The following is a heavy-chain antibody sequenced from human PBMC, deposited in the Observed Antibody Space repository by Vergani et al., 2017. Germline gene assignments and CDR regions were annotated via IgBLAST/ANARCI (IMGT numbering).Heavy chain of an antibody. Sequence: QVQLQESGPGLVKPSQTLSLTCTVSGGSISSGGYYWGWIRQPPGKGLEWIGSIYYSGSTYYNPSLKSRVTISVDTSKNQFSLKLSSVTAADTAVYYCARHSAIVGVHDYWGQGTLVTVSS. V-gene: IGHV4-39*01. CDR1: GGSISSGGYY. J-gene: IGHJ4*02. D-gene: IGHD2-2*01. CDR3: ARHSAIVGVHDY. CDR2: IYYSGST.